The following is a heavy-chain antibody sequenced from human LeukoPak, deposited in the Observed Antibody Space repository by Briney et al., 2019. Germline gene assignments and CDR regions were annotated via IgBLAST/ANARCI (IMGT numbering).Heavy chain of an antibody. CDR3: ARGLLWSYYFDY. Sequence: GGSLRLSCGASGFTVSSNYMSWVRQAPGKGLEWVSVIYSGGSTYYADSVKGRFTISRDNSKNTLYLQMNSLRAEDTAVYYCARGLLWSYYFDYWGQGTLVTVSS. D-gene: IGHD2-21*01. CDR1: GFTVSSNY. CDR2: IYSGGST. V-gene: IGHV3-53*01. J-gene: IGHJ4*02.